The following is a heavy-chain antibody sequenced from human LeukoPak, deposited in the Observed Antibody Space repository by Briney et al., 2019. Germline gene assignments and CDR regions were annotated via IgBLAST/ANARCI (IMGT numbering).Heavy chain of an antibody. CDR1: DGSFSGYY. D-gene: IGHD1-26*01. CDR3: ARRVGATKGGAFDI. V-gene: IGHV4-34*01. Sequence: SETLSLTCAVYDGSFSGYYWSWIRQPPGKGLEWIGEINHSGSTNYNPSLKSRVTISVDTSKNQFSLKLSSVTAADTAVYYCARRVGATKGGAFDIWGQGTMVTVSS. J-gene: IGHJ3*02. CDR2: INHSGST.